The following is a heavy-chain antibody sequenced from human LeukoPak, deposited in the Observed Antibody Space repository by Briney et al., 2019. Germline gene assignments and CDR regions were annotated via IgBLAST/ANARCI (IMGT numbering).Heavy chain of an antibody. D-gene: IGHD1-26*01. J-gene: IGHJ4*02. CDR1: GYTFTSYY. CDR2: INPSGGST. CDR3: TRDDSGSYHDY. V-gene: IGHV1-46*01. Sequence: ASVKVSCKASGYTFTSYYMHWVRQAPGQGLEWMGIINPSGGSTSYAQKFQGRVTMTRDMSTSTVYMELSSLRSEDTAVYYCTRDDSGSYHDYWGQGTLVTVSS.